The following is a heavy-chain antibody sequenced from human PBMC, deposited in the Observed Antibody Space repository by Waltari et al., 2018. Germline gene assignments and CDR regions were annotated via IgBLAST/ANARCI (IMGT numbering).Heavy chain of an antibody. J-gene: IGHJ3*01. CDR2: IRGDSTEG. D-gene: IGHD1-1*01. CDR1: AYSFSRNY. Sequence: EWQVVESGGGLVQPGGSLRLSCEASAYSFSRNYMHWVRQTPGKGLMGVARIRGDSTEGNYAESVRGRFTISRDNGRNTVYLQMSSLRAEDTAIYYCVRDFDYPTGVWGQGTMVTVS. CDR3: VRDFDYPTGV. V-gene: IGHV3-74*01.